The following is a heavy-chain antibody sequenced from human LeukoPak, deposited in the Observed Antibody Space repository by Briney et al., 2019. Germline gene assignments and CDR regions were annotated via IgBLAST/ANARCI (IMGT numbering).Heavy chain of an antibody. CDR2: ITGSGGST. J-gene: IGHJ6*03. V-gene: IGHV3-23*01. Sequence: GGSLRLSCAASGFTFSSYSMNWVRQAPGKGLEWVSAITGSGGSTYYADSVKGRFTISRDNSKNTLYLQMNSLRAEDTAVYYCAKIYGSGSYIYYYMDVWGKGTTVTVS. D-gene: IGHD3-10*01. CDR1: GFTFSSYS. CDR3: AKIYGSGSYIYYYMDV.